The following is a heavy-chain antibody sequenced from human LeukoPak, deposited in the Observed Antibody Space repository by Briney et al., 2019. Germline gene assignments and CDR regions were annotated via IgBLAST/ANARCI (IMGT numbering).Heavy chain of an antibody. J-gene: IGHJ4*02. CDR2: ITWDGRST. CDR3: AKRADPDRYFDY. Sequence: GGSLRLSCVVSGLTFDEYAMHWVRQAPGKGLEWVSLITWDGRSTSYRDSVRGRFTISRDNNKSSLFLQMSSLRAENTALYYCAKRADPDRYFDYWGQGTLVTVSS. CDR1: GLTFDEYA. V-gene: IGHV3-43D*03.